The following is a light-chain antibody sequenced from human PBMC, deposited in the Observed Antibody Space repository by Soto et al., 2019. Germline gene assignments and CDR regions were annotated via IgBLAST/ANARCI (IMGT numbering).Light chain of an antibody. Sequence: IQLTQARVSVSAFVGDRLTITCRACQGISSWLAWYQQQPGKAPQLLIYAASSLQSGVPSRFSGSGCGTEFTLTISSLQPDDLATYYCQQYRTYTPRTLGPGTKVEIK. J-gene: IGKJ1*01. CDR1: QGISSW. CDR3: QQYRTYTPRT. V-gene: IGKV1D-16*01. CDR2: AAS.